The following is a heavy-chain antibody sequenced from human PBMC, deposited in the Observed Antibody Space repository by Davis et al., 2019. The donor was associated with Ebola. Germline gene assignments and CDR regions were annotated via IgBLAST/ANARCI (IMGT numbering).Heavy chain of an antibody. J-gene: IGHJ6*02. CDR3: AKGISSSSLGGDYYYYYGVDV. Sequence: GESLKISCAASGFSFSTYWMHWVRQAPGKGLVWVSRTNNDGGHTSYAESVKGRFTMFRDNAKDTLYLQMNSLRADDTAVYYCAKGISSSSLGGDYYYYYGVDVWGQGTTVTVSS. CDR1: GFSFSTYW. V-gene: IGHV3-74*01. D-gene: IGHD6-6*01. CDR2: TNNDGGHT.